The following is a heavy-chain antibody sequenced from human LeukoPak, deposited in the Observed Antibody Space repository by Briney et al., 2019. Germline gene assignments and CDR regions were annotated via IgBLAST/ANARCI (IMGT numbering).Heavy chain of an antibody. CDR2: ISGSGDST. Sequence: GGSLRLSCAASGFTFSTYAMSWVRQAPGKGLEWVSAISGSGDSTYYADSVKGRFTISRDNSKNSLYLQMNSLRSDDTALYYCARESESSGWYDYWGQGTLVTVSS. J-gene: IGHJ4*02. CDR1: GFTFSTYA. CDR3: ARESESSGWYDY. D-gene: IGHD6-19*01. V-gene: IGHV3-23*01.